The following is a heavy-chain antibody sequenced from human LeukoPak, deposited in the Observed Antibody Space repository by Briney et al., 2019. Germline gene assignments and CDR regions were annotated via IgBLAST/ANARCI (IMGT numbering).Heavy chain of an antibody. Sequence: GGSLRLSCAASGFTFNSYTMNWVRQAPGKGLEWVSSISSGSIHINYADSLKGRFTISRDNAKNSLYLQMNSLRAEDTAVYYCTKDRGFLEYLPGNYHYWGQGTLVTVSS. CDR3: TKDRGFLEYLPGNYHY. V-gene: IGHV3-21*01. CDR2: ISSGSIHI. J-gene: IGHJ4*02. CDR1: GFTFNSYT. D-gene: IGHD3-3*01.